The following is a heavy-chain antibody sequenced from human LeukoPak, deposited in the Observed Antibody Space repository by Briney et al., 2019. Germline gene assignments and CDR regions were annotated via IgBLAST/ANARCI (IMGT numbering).Heavy chain of an antibody. D-gene: IGHD1-1*01. V-gene: IGHV4-59*12. CDR1: GGSIRNYY. CDR2: ISDSGRT. J-gene: IGHJ4*02. Sequence: SETLSLTCTVSGGSIRNYYWSWIRQSPGRGLEWIGDISDSGRTSYNPSLKSRVTMSVDTSKNQFSLKLSSVTAADTAVYYCARGGWNVAGGDYFDYWGQGTLVTVSS. CDR3: ARGGWNVAGGDYFDY.